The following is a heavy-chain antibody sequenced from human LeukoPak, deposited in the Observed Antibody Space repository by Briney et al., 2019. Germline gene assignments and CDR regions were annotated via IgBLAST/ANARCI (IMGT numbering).Heavy chain of an antibody. D-gene: IGHD6-13*01. CDR2: ISYDGNNK. J-gene: IGHJ3*02. CDR3: AKDHGGIAI. Sequence: GRSLRLSCAASGFTFSNYGMHWVRQAPGKGLEWVAVISYDGNNKYYADSVKGRFTISRDNSKNTLYLQMNSLRPEDTAVYYCAKDHGGIAIWGQGTMVTVSS. V-gene: IGHV3-30*18. CDR1: GFTFSNYG.